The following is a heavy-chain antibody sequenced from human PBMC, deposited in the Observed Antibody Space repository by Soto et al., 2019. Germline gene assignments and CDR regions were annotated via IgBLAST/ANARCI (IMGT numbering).Heavy chain of an antibody. J-gene: IGHJ6*03. Sequence: QVQLVQSGAEVKKPGASVKVSCKASGYTFTGYYMHWVRQAPGQGLEWMGWINPNSGGTNYAQKFQGWVTMTRDTSISTAYMELSRLRSDDTAVYYCARDRAYCSGGSCYSPRYYYMDVWGKGTTVTVSS. CDR2: INPNSGGT. CDR3: ARDRAYCSGGSCYSPRYYYMDV. CDR1: GYTFTGYY. V-gene: IGHV1-2*04. D-gene: IGHD2-15*01.